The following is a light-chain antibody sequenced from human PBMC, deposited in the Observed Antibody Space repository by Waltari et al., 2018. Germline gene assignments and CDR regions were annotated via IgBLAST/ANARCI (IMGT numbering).Light chain of an antibody. J-gene: IGLJ2*01. CDR1: STDAGPHTY. CDR2: DVS. Sequence: QSALTQPASVSGSPGQSITISCTGSSTDAGPHTYVSWYQQHPGKAPKLIIYDVSHRPSGISMRFSGSRSGDTASLTISGLQAEDEADYFCCSYANMVTLFVVFGGGDQADRP. CDR3: CSYANMVTLFVV. V-gene: IGLV2-14*03.